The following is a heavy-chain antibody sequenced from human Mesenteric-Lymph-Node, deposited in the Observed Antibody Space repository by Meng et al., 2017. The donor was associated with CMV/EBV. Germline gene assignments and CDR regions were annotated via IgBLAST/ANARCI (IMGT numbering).Heavy chain of an antibody. D-gene: IGHD1-26*01. CDR3: AKDHSGSAY. Sequence: LRRSCAASGFTLSRSAMSWVRQAPGKGLEWVSSISGTGASTYYANSVRGRFTISRDNSKNTLYLQMNSLRAEETAVYYCAKDHSGSAYWGQGTLVTVSS. CDR2: ISGTGAST. J-gene: IGHJ4*02. CDR1: GFTLSRSA. V-gene: IGHV3-23*01.